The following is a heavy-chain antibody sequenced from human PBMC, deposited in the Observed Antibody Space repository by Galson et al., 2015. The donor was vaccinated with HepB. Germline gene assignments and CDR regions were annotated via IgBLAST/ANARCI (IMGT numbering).Heavy chain of an antibody. CDR1: GGSISSSSYY. J-gene: IGHJ6*02. CDR3: ARHGRYSYGYYYYYGMDV. CDR2: IYYSGST. Sequence: ETLSLTCTVSGGSISSSSYYWGWIRQPPGKGLEWIGSIYYSGSTYYNPSLKSRVTISVDTSKNQFSLKLSSVTAADTAVYYCARHGRYSYGYYYYYGMDVWGQGTTVTVSS. V-gene: IGHV4-39*01. D-gene: IGHD5-18*01.